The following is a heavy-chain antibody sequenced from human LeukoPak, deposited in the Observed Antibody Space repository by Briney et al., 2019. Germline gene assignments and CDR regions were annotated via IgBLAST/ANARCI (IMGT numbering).Heavy chain of an antibody. CDR3: AGDRGDSAPYNWFDP. D-gene: IGHD3-10*01. J-gene: IGHJ5*02. CDR2: INPNSGGT. V-gene: IGHV1-2*02. Sequence: VASVKVSCKASGYTFTGYYMHWVRQAPGQGLEWMGWINPNSGGTNYAQKFQGRVTMTRDTSISTAYMELSRLRSDDTAVYYCAGDRGDSAPYNWFDPWGQGTLVTVSS. CDR1: GYTFTGYY.